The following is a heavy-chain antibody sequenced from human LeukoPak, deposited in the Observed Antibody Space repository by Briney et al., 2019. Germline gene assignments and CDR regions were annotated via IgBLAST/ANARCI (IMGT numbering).Heavy chain of an antibody. Sequence: PSEILSLTCTVSGGSVSSGSYYWSWIRQPPGKGLEWIGYIYYSGSTNYNPSLKSRVTISVDTSKNQFSLKLSSVTAADTAVYYCARDSITMVRGVVYNWFDPWGQGTLVTVSS. J-gene: IGHJ5*02. CDR2: IYYSGST. D-gene: IGHD3-10*01. CDR1: GGSVSSGSYY. CDR3: ARDSITMVRGVVYNWFDP. V-gene: IGHV4-61*01.